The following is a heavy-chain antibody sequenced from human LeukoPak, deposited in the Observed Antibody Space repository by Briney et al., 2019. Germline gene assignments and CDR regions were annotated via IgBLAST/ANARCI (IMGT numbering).Heavy chain of an antibody. CDR2: ISSNSSYI. CDR3: ARDREGLLWF. J-gene: IGHJ4*02. V-gene: IGHV3-21*01. D-gene: IGHD3-10*01. CDR1: GFTFSSYW. Sequence: GGFLRLSCAASGFTFSSYWMSWVRQAPGKGLEWVSSISSNSSYIYYADSVKGRFTVSRDNAKNSLYLQMNSLRAEDTAVYYCARDREGLLWFGGQGTLVTVSS.